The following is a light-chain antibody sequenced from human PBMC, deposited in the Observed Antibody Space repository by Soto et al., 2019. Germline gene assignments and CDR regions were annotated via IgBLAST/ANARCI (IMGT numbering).Light chain of an antibody. Sequence: DIQMTQSPSSLSASVGDRVTITCRASQSINSYLNWYQQKPGKAPKLLIYAASSLQSGVPTKFSGSGSGTDFTLTISSLQPEDFATYYCQRSYSTPVGFGGGTKVDIK. CDR1: QSINSY. J-gene: IGKJ4*01. V-gene: IGKV1-39*01. CDR3: QRSYSTPVG. CDR2: AAS.